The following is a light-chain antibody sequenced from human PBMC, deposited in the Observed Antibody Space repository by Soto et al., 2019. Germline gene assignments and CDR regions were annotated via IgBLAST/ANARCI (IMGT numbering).Light chain of an antibody. V-gene: IGKV4-1*01. CDR3: QQYESTPPT. Sequence: DIVMTQSPDSLAVSLGERATINCKSSQSVLYSSNNKNYLAGYQQRPGQPPKLLIYWASTRESGVPDRFSGSGYVTDFTLTITSLQAEDVAVYYCQQYESTPPTFGQGTKLEIK. J-gene: IGKJ2*01. CDR2: WAS. CDR1: QSVLYSSNNKNY.